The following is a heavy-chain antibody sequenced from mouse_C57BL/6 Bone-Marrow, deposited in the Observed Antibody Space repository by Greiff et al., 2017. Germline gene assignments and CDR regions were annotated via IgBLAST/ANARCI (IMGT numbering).Heavy chain of an antibody. J-gene: IGHJ1*03. D-gene: IGHD2-3*01. CDR3: ARDGSWYFDV. CDR2: IDPSDSYT. Sequence: QVQLQQPGAELVKPGASVKLSCKASGYTFTSYWMQWVKQRPGQGLEWIGEIDPSDSYTNYNQKFKGKATLTVDTSSSTAYMQLSSLTSGDSAVYYCARDGSWYFDVWGTGTTVTVSS. CDR1: GYTFTSYW. V-gene: IGHV1-50*01.